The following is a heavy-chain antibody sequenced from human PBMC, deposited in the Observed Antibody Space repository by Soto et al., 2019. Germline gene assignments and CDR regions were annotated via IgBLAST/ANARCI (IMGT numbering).Heavy chain of an antibody. CDR3: ASSDGDPYYYYGMDV. V-gene: IGHV3-21*01. Sequence: GGSLRLSCAASGFTFSSYSMNWVRQAPGKGLEWVSSISSSSSYIYYADSVKGRFTISRDNAKNSLYLQMNSLRAEDTAVYYCASSDGDPYYYYGMDVWGQGTTVTVSS. D-gene: IGHD7-27*01. CDR1: GFTFSSYS. J-gene: IGHJ6*02. CDR2: ISSSSSYI.